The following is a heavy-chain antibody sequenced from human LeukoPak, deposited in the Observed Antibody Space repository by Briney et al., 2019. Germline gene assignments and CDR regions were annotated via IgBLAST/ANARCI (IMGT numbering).Heavy chain of an antibody. CDR1: GFTFSDYY. CDR2: ISSSGSTI. CDR3: ARSLTYYDFWSGYYTEIDY. V-gene: IGHV3-11*04. Sequence: GGSLRLSCAASGFTFSDYYMSWIRQAPGKGLEWVSYISSSGSTIYYADSVKGRFTISRDNSKNTLYLQMNSLRAEDTAVYYCARSLTYYDFWSGYYTEIDYWGQGTLVTVSS. J-gene: IGHJ4*02. D-gene: IGHD3-3*01.